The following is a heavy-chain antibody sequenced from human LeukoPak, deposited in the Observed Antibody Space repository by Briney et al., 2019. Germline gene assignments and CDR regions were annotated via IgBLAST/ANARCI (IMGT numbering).Heavy chain of an antibody. Sequence: PSQTLSLTCTVSGGSISSGSYYWSWIRQPAGKGLEWIGRIYTSRSTNYNPSLKSRVTISVDTSKNQFSLKLSSVTAADTAVYYCARQRGSYAPDYWGQGTLVTVSS. CDR1: GGSISSGSYY. V-gene: IGHV4-61*02. CDR3: ARQRGSYAPDY. D-gene: IGHD1-26*01. J-gene: IGHJ4*02. CDR2: IYTSRST.